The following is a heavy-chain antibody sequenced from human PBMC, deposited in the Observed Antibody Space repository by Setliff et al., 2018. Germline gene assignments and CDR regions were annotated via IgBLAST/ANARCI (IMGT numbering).Heavy chain of an antibody. V-gene: IGHV4-4*07. CDR2: IYTSGST. CDR1: GGSISNYY. Sequence: PSENPSLTCTVSGGSISNYYWSWIRQPAGKGLEWIGRIYTSGSTNYNPSLKSRVTMSVDTSKNQFSLKLSSVTAADTAVYYCARKGISALSGAFDMWGQGTMVTVSS. D-gene: IGHD1-26*01. J-gene: IGHJ3*02. CDR3: ARKGISALSGAFDM.